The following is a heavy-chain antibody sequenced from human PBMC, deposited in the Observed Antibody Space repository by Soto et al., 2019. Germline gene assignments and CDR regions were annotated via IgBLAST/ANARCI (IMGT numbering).Heavy chain of an antibody. Sequence: ASVKVSCKAPGYTFTSYAMHWVRQAPGQRLEWMGWINAGNGNTKYSQKFQGRVTITRDTSASTAYMELSSLRSEDTAVYYCARDDGYCSSTSCLWYNWFDPWGQGTLVTVSS. CDR2: INAGNGNT. CDR3: ARDDGYCSSTSCLWYNWFDP. J-gene: IGHJ5*02. CDR1: GYTFTSYA. D-gene: IGHD2-2*01. V-gene: IGHV1-3*01.